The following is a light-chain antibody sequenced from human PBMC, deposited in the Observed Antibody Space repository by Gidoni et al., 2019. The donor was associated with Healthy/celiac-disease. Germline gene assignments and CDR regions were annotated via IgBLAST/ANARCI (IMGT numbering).Light chain of an antibody. J-gene: IGLJ2*01. CDR3: AAWDDSLNGHVV. CDR1: SSNIGSNA. Sequence: QSVLTQPPSASGPPGQRVTISCSGSSSNIGSNAVNWYQQRPGTAPKLLIYGNSQRPSGVPDRFSGSKSGTSASLAISGLQSEDEADYYCAAWDDSLNGHVVFGGGTKLTVL. CDR2: GNS. V-gene: IGLV1-44*01.